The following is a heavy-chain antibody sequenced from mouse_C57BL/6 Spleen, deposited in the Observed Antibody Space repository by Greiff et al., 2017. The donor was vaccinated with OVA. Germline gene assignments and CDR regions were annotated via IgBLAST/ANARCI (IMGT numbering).Heavy chain of an antibody. J-gene: IGHJ1*03. V-gene: IGHV5-16*01. CDR1: GFTFSDYY. Sequence: EVQLVESEGGLVQPGSSMKLSCTASGFTFSDYYMAWVRQVPEKGLEWVANINYDGSSTFYLDSLKSRFIISRDNAKNILYLQMSSLKSEDTATYYCARDHDYYGSSYVGYFDVWGTGTTVTVSS. CDR3: ARDHDYYGSSYVGYFDV. CDR2: INYDGSST. D-gene: IGHD1-1*01.